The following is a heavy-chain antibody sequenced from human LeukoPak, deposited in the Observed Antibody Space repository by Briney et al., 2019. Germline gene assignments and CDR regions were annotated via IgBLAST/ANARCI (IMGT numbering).Heavy chain of an antibody. J-gene: IGHJ4*02. D-gene: IGHD5-12*01. CDR3: ARVEASGYDYGAFDY. V-gene: IGHV3-11*04. CDR2: ITNSGSTT. Sequence: PGGSLRLSCVASGFTFSDHYMSWIRQAPGKGLEWISYITNSGSTTFYADSVKGRFSISRDNANNSLFLQMNSLRAEDTAVYYCARVEASGYDYGAFDYWGQGTLVTVSS. CDR1: GFTFSDHY.